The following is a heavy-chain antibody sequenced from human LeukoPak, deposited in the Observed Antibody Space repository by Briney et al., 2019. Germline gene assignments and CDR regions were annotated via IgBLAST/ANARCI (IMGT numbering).Heavy chain of an antibody. CDR1: GGSISSYY. CDR3: ARAYYDFWSGYPAWFDP. J-gene: IGHJ5*02. V-gene: IGHV4-4*07. Sequence: PSETLSLTCTVSGGSISSYYWSWIRQPAGKGLEWIGRIYTSGSTNYNPSLKSRVTMSVDTSKNQFSLKLSSVTAADTAVYYCARAYYDFWSGYPAWFDPWGQGTLVTVSS. D-gene: IGHD3-3*01. CDR2: IYTSGST.